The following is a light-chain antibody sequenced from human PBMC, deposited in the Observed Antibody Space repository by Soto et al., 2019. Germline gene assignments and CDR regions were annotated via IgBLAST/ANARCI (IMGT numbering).Light chain of an antibody. J-gene: IGKJ3*01. CDR2: AAS. CDR3: LQKYFSPFT. V-gene: IGKV1-6*01. CDR1: QGIRND. Sequence: AIQMTQSPSSLSASVGDRVTITCRASQGIRNDLDWFQQKPGKAPKLLIYAASNLQSGVPARFSGSGSGTDFTLTISSLQTEDFATYYCLQKYFSPFTFGPGTKVDIK.